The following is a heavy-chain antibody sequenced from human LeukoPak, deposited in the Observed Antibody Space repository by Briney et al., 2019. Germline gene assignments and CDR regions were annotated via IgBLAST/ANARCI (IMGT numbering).Heavy chain of an antibody. CDR1: GFTVSSNY. Sequence: PGRSLRLSCAASGFTVSSNYMSWVRQAPGKGLEWVSVIYSGGSTYYADSVKGRFTISRDNSKNTLYLQMNSLRAEDTAVYYCARDLDPLYCSSTSCYNYWGQGTLVTVSS. CDR3: ARDLDPLYCSSTSCYNY. D-gene: IGHD2-2*02. J-gene: IGHJ4*02. V-gene: IGHV3-66*01. CDR2: IYSGGST.